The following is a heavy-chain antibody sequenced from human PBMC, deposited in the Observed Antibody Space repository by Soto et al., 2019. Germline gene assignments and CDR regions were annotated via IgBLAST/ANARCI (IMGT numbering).Heavy chain of an antibody. CDR2: ISSSSSYI. Sequence: GGSLRLSCAASGFTFSSYSMNWVRQAPGKGLEWVSSISSSSSYIYYADSVKGRFTISRDNAKNSLYLQMKSLRAEDTAVYYCAREEYSGYDGNYYGMDVWGQGTTVTVSS. D-gene: IGHD5-12*01. CDR1: GFTFSSYS. V-gene: IGHV3-21*01. CDR3: AREEYSGYDGNYYGMDV. J-gene: IGHJ6*02.